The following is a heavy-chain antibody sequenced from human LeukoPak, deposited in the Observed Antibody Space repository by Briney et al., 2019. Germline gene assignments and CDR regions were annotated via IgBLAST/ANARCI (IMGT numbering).Heavy chain of an antibody. CDR3: ARERHYSSGWYYFDY. V-gene: IGHV1-18*01. CDR2: SSAYNGNT. CDR1: GSTFTSYG. J-gene: IGHJ4*02. D-gene: IGHD6-19*01. Sequence: ASVKVSCKASGSTFTSYGISWVRQAPGQGLEWVGWSSAYNGNTNYAQKLQGRVTMTTDTSTSTAYMELRSLRSDDTAVYYCARERHYSSGWYYFDYWGQGTLVTVSS.